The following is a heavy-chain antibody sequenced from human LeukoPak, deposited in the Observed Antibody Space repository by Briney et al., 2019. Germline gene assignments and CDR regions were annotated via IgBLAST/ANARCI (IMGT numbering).Heavy chain of an antibody. J-gene: IGHJ6*03. CDR3: SRVQAGRFSYFYMDV. D-gene: IGHD6-13*01. Sequence: GGSLRLSCAASGFTFSSSAIHWVRQSSGKGLEWVGRIRRNANNYSTTYGASVNGRFSISRDDSENTAYLHINSLKTEDTAVYYCSRVQAGRFSYFYMDVWGKGTTVIVSS. CDR1: GFTFSSSA. V-gene: IGHV3-73*01. CDR2: IRRNANNYST.